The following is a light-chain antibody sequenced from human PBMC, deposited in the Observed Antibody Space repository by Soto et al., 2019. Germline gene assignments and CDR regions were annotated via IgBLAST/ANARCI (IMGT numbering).Light chain of an antibody. CDR3: CSYAGSYTFV. J-gene: IGLJ1*01. CDR1: SSDVGGYNY. Sequence: QSALTQPRSVSGSPGQSVTISCTGTSSDVGGYNYVSWYQQHPGKAPKLMIYDVSKRPSGVPDRFSGSKSGNTAPLTISGLKAEDEADYYCCSYAGSYTFVFGTGTKLTVL. V-gene: IGLV2-11*01. CDR2: DVS.